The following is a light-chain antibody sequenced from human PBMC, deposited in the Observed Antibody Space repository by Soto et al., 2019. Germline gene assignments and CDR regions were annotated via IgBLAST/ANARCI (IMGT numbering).Light chain of an antibody. V-gene: IGKV1-39*01. CDR2: AAS. J-gene: IGKJ4*01. CDR1: QSISNF. CDR3: QQSYSTPLT. Sequence: DIQMTQSPSSLSASVGDRVTITCRASQSISNFLNWYQQKPGQAPKVLIYAASSLQSGVPARFSGSGSGTDFTLTISSLQPEDFATYYCQQSYSTPLTFGGGTQVEIK.